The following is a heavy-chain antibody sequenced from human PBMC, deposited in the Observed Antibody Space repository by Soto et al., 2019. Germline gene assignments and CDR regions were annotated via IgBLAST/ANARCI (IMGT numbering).Heavy chain of an antibody. V-gene: IGHV3-30*18. CDR3: AKSLGVDSSSSYGMDV. J-gene: IGHJ6*02. D-gene: IGHD6-6*01. CDR1: GFTFSSYG. CDR2: ISYDGSNK. Sequence: GGSLRLACAASGFTFSSYGMRWVRQAPGKGLEWVAVISYDGSNKYYADSVKGRFTISRDNSKSTLYLQMNSLRAEDTAVYYCAKSLGVDSSSSYGMDVWGQGTTVTVSS.